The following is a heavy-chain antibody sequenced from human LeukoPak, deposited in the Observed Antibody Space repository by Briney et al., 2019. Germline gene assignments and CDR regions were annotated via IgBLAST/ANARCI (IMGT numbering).Heavy chain of an antibody. CDR1: GHTFTSYD. D-gene: IGHD6-19*01. CDR3: ARGRYSSGWYAY. V-gene: IGHV1-8*01. Sequence: ASVKVSCKASGHTFTSYDINWVRRATGQGLEWMGWMNPNSGNTGYAQKFQGRVTMTRNTSISTAYMELSSLRSEDTAVYYCARGRYSSGWYAYWRQGTLVTVSS. J-gene: IGHJ4*02. CDR2: MNPNSGNT.